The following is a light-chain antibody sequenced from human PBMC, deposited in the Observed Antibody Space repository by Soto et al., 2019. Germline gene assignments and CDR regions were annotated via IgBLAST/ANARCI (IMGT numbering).Light chain of an antibody. CDR3: RQMGT. CDR2: GAS. CDR1: QSVSSN. V-gene: IGKV3-15*01. Sequence: EIVMTQSPATLSVSPGERATLSCRASQSVSSNLAWYQQKPGQAPRLLIYGASTRATGIPARFSGSGSGTEFTLTISSLQSEDFAVYYCRQMGTFGQGTKVEIK. J-gene: IGKJ1*01.